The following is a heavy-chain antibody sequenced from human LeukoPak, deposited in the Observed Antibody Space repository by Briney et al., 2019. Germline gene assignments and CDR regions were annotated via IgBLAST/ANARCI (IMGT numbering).Heavy chain of an antibody. D-gene: IGHD6-13*01. CDR2: ITSNGGST. J-gene: IGHJ4*02. Sequence: PGGSLRLSCSASGFTFSSYAMYWVRQARGKGLEYVSAITSNGGSTYYADSVKGRFTISRDNSKNTLYLQMSSLRAEDTAVYYCVGFRATAGLYWGQGTLVTVSS. CDR1: GFTFSSYA. V-gene: IGHV3-64D*06. CDR3: VGFRATAGLY.